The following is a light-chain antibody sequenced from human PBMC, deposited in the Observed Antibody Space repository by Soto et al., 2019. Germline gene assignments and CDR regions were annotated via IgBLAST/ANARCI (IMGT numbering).Light chain of an antibody. CDR3: SSYTSSSTYVI. CDR2: DVT. Sequence: QSALTQPASVSGSPGQSITISCTGTSSDVGGYHYVSWYQQHPGKAPKLMIYDVTNRPSGVSYRFSGSRSGNTASLTISGLQAEDEAVYYCSSYTSSSTYVIFGGGTKVTVL. CDR1: SSDVGGYHY. J-gene: IGLJ2*01. V-gene: IGLV2-14*01.